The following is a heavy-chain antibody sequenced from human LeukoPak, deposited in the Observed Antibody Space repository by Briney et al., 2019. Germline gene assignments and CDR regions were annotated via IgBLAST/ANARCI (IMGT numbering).Heavy chain of an antibody. D-gene: IGHD5-18*01. Sequence: GGSLRLSCAASGFTFKNYWMHWVRQAPGKGLVWVSRINGDGSGITYADSVKGRFTISRDNAKNTLYLQMNSLRAEDTAVYYCATLGGGHSLDYWGQGTLVTVSS. CDR1: GFTFKNYW. V-gene: IGHV3-74*03. CDR3: ATLGGGHSLDY. J-gene: IGHJ4*02. CDR2: INGDGSGI.